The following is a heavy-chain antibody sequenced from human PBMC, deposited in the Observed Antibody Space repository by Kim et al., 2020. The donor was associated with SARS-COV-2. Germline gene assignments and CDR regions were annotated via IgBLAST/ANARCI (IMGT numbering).Heavy chain of an antibody. CDR3: ARALKAARLRNWFDP. V-gene: IGHV4-34*01. J-gene: IGHJ5*02. D-gene: IGHD6-6*01. Sequence: SETLSLTCAVYGGSFSGYYWSWIRQPPGKGLEWIGEFNHSGSTNYNPSLKSRVTISVDTSKNQFSLKLSSVTAADTAVYYCARALKAARLRNWFDPWGQGTLVTVSS. CDR2: FNHSGST. CDR1: GGSFSGYY.